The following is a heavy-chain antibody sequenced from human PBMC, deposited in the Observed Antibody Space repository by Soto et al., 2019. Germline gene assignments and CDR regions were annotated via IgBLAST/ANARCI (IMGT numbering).Heavy chain of an antibody. Sequence: EVQLVESGGGLVKPGGSLRLSCAASGFTFSSYGMNWVRQAPGKGLEWVSSISSSSRYIYYADSVKGRFTISRDNAKNSLYLQLNSLRAEDTDLYFCARDRLVAATSAPPDFYFGMDVLGQVTTVAVSS. J-gene: IGHJ6*02. CDR1: GFTFSSYG. CDR2: ISSSSRYI. CDR3: ARDRLVAATSAPPDFYFGMDV. D-gene: IGHD2-15*01. V-gene: IGHV3-21*01.